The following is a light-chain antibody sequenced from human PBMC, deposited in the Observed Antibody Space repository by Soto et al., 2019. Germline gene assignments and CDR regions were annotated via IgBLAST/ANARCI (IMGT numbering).Light chain of an antibody. CDR1: QSISGN. J-gene: IGKJ4*01. Sequence: EIFMTQSPATLSVSPGESATLSCRASQSISGNVAWYQQKPGLAPRLLIYHTSTRATGVPARFSGSGSGTEFSLTISSLQSEDSAVYFCQRYDNWPLTFGGGTKVDIK. CDR2: HTS. V-gene: IGKV3-15*01. CDR3: QRYDNWPLT.